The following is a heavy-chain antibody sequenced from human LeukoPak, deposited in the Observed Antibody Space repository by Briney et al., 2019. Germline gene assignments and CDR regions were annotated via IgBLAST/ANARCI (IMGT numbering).Heavy chain of an antibody. D-gene: IGHD6-13*01. J-gene: IGHJ6*03. CDR1: GSFSDHS. Sequence: SETLSLTCAVYGSFSDHSWSWARQPPGKGLEWIGEIDEKRRTSYSPSLTSRVTMSVDTSKNQFSLKLSSVTAADTAVYFCARHGGPYTWYPYYYYYMDVWGKGTSVTVSS. CDR3: ARHGGPYTWYPYYYYYMDV. V-gene: IGHV4-34*01. CDR2: IDEKRRT.